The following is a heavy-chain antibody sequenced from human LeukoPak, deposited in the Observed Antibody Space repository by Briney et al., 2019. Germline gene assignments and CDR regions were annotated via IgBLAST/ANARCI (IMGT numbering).Heavy chain of an antibody. V-gene: IGHV3-23*01. CDR1: GFIFSTYA. J-gene: IGHJ4*02. Sequence: GGSLRLSCAASGFIFSTYAMSWVRQAPGKGLEWVSAISGSGGRTYYADSVKGRFTISRDNSKNTLYLQMNSLRAEDTAVYYCAKERLSSGYFDYWSQGTLVTVSS. CDR3: AKERLSSGYFDY. D-gene: IGHD3-22*01. CDR2: ISGSGGRT.